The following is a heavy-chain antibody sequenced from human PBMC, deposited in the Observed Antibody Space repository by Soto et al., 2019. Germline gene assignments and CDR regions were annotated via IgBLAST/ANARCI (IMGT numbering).Heavy chain of an antibody. V-gene: IGHV4-31*01. J-gene: IGHJ4*02. CDR2: IYYSGST. D-gene: IGHD2-15*01. Sequence: QVQLQESGPGLVKPSQTLSLTCTVSGGSISSGGYYWRWIRQHPGKGLEWIGYIYYSGSTYYNPXRXFXXTITEDTSKNQFALKLSSVTAADTAVYYWARGVLHLGQGTLVTVSS. CDR3: ARGVLH. CDR1: GGSISSGGYY.